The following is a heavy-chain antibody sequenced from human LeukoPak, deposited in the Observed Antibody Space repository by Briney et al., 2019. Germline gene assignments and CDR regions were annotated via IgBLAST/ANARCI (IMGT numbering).Heavy chain of an antibody. Sequence: SETLSLTCTVSGGSISSYYWSWIRQPPGKGLEWIGYIYYSGSTSYNPSLKSRVTISVDTSKKQFSLKLSSVTAADTAVYYCARDMSSSSWYQAFWFDPWGQGTLVTVSS. D-gene: IGHD6-13*01. CDR1: GGSISSYY. J-gene: IGHJ5*02. CDR2: IYYSGST. CDR3: ARDMSSSSWYQAFWFDP. V-gene: IGHV4-59*12.